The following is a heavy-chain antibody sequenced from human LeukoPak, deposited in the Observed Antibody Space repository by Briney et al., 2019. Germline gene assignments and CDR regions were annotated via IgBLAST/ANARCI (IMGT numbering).Heavy chain of an antibody. V-gene: IGHV3-74*01. Sequence: GGSLRLSCAASGFTFSSYWMHWVRQAPGKGLVWVSRINSDGSSTSYADSVKGRFTISRDNAKNTLCLQMNSLRAEDTAVYYCARGYSSGWFRKYYFDYWGQGTLVTVSS. J-gene: IGHJ4*02. D-gene: IGHD6-19*01. CDR3: ARGYSSGWFRKYYFDY. CDR1: GFTFSSYW. CDR2: INSDGSST.